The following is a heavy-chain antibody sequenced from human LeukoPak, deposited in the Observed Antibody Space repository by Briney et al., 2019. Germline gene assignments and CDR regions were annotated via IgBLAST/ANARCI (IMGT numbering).Heavy chain of an antibody. CDR2: ISSSSSYI. CDR1: GFTFSSYS. CDR3: ARDHYDSSGYYSY. Sequence: GGSLRLSCAASGFTFSSYSMNWVRQAPGEGLEWVSSISSSSSYIYYADSVKGRFTISRDNAKNSLYLQMNSLRAEDTAVYYCARDHYDSSGYYSYWGQGTLVTVSS. J-gene: IGHJ4*02. D-gene: IGHD3-22*01. V-gene: IGHV3-21*01.